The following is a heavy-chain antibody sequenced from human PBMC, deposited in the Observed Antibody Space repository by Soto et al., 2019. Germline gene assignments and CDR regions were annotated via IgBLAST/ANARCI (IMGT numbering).Heavy chain of an antibody. CDR2: IYYSGST. V-gene: IGHV4-59*01. D-gene: IGHD4-17*01. Sequence: QVQLQESDPGLVKPSETLSLTCTVSGGSISSYYWSWIRQPPGKGLEWIGYIYYSGSTNYNPSLKSRVTISVDTSKNQFSLKLSSVTAADTAVYYCARQYGDYVRGAFDIWGQGTMVTVSS. CDR3: ARQYGDYVRGAFDI. J-gene: IGHJ3*02. CDR1: GGSISSYY.